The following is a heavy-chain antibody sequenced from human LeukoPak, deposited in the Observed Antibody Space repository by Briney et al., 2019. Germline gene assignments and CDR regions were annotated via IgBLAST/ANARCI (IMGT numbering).Heavy chain of an antibody. Sequence: SVKVSCKASGGTFSSYAISWVRQAPGQGLEWMGGIIPIFGTANYAQRFQGRVTITADESTSTAYMELSSLRSEDTAVYYCAGKGTAAGTGYNWFDPWGQGTLVTVSS. CDR3: AGKGTAAGTGYNWFDP. V-gene: IGHV1-69*13. CDR2: IIPIFGTA. D-gene: IGHD6-13*01. J-gene: IGHJ5*02. CDR1: GGTFSSYA.